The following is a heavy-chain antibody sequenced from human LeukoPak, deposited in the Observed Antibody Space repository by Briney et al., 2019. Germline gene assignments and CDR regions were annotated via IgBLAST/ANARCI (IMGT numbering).Heavy chain of an antibody. CDR1: GFSVITNY. CDR2: IYSGGST. J-gene: IGHJ4*02. CDR3: ARGPSGYHNP. D-gene: IGHD5-12*01. Sequence: GGSLLLSCAASGFSVITNYMSWVRQAPGKGLEWASTIYSGGSTYYADSVKGRFTISRDNSKNTLYLQMNSLRAEDTAVYYCARGPSGYHNPGGQGTLVTVSS. V-gene: IGHV3-66*01.